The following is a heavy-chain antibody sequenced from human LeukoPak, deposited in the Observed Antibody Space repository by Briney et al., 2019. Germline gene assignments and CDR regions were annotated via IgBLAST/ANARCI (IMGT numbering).Heavy chain of an antibody. J-gene: IGHJ1*01. V-gene: IGHV3-73*01. CDR2: IRSKANSYAT. CDR1: GFSFSGAG. D-gene: IGHD3-22*01. Sequence: GGSLRLSCAASGFSFSGAGMYWVRQASGKGLEWVGRIRSKANSYATAYAASVKGRFTMSRDDSKNTAYLQMNSLKTEDTAVYYCTNYDTSGPAFQHWGQGTLVTVSS. CDR3: TNYDTSGPAFQH.